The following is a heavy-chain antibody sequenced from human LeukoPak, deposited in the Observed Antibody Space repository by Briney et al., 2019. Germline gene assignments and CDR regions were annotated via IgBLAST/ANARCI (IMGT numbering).Heavy chain of an antibody. V-gene: IGHV1-69*13. CDR2: IIPIFGTA. CDR1: GGTFSSYA. Sequence: SVKVSCKASGGTFSSYAISWVRQAPGQGLEWMGGIIPIFGTANYAQKFQGRVTITADESTSTAYMELSSLRSEDTAVYYCARDPPVGVVPAAQDYWGQGTLATVSS. CDR3: ARDPPVGVVPAAQDY. J-gene: IGHJ4*02. D-gene: IGHD2-2*01.